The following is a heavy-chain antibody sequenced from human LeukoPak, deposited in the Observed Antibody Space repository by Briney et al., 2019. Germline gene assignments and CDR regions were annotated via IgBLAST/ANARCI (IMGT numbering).Heavy chain of an antibody. D-gene: IGHD5-12*01. V-gene: IGHV1-2*02. J-gene: IGHJ3*01. CDR3: AREGSSGQDWYAFDV. CDR2: MYFNSGAT. CDR1: GFTFTGYY. Sequence: ASVRVSCTASGFTFTGYYVQWLRQAPGQGLEWVGWMYFNSGATRYAPKFQGRVTMTRDTSISTAYMELSSLRPDDTAMYYCAREGSSGQDWYAFDVWGQETMVTVSS.